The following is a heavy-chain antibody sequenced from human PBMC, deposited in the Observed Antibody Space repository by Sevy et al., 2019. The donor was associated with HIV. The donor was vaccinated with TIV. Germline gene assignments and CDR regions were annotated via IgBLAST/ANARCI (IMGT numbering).Heavy chain of an antibody. V-gene: IGHV3-53*01. D-gene: IGHD3-16*01. CDR2: IYSGGST. J-gene: IGHJ6*03. CDR1: GFTVSSNY. Sequence: GGSLRLSCAASGFTVSSNYMSWVRQAPGKGLEWVSVIYSGGSTYYADSVKGRFTISRDNSKNTLYLQMNSLGAEDTAVYYCARASWGTYYMDVWGKGTTVTVSS. CDR3: ARASWGTYYMDV.